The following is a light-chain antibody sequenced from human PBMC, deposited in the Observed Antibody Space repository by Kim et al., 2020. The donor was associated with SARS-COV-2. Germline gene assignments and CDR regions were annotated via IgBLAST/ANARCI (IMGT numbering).Light chain of an antibody. CDR2: DAS. V-gene: IGKV3-11*01. Sequence: EIVLTQSPATLSLSPGERATLSCRASQSVNSYLAWYQQKPGQPPRLLISDASNRATGIPARFSGSGSGTDFTLTISSLEPEDFAVYYCQQRASRPLTFVVGTKVDIK. CDR1: QSVNSY. J-gene: IGKJ4*01. CDR3: QQRASRPLT.